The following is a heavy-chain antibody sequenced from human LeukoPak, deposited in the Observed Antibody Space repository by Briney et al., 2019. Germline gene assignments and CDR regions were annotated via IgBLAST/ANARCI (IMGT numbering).Heavy chain of an antibody. D-gene: IGHD6-6*01. CDR1: GGSISSYY. Sequence: SETLSLTCTVSGGSISSYYWSWIRQPAGKGLEWIGRIYTSGSTNYNPSPKSRVTMSVDTSKNQFSLKLSSVTAADTAVYYCAREYSSSSGAYYFDSWGQGTLVTVSS. CDR2: IYTSGST. V-gene: IGHV4-4*07. CDR3: AREYSSSSGAYYFDS. J-gene: IGHJ4*02.